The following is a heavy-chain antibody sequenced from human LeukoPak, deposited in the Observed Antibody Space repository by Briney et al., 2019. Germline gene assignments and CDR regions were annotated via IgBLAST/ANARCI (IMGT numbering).Heavy chain of an antibody. CDR3: ARHSSGWPYNWFDP. D-gene: IGHD6-19*01. CDR1: GGSISSSSYY. CDR2: IYYSGST. J-gene: IGHJ5*02. Sequence: SSETLSLTCTVSGGSISSSSYYWGWIRQPPGKGLEWIGSIYYSGSTYYNPSLKSRVTISVDTSKNQFSLKLSSVTAADTAVYYCARHSSGWPYNWFDPWGQGTLVTVSS. V-gene: IGHV4-39*01.